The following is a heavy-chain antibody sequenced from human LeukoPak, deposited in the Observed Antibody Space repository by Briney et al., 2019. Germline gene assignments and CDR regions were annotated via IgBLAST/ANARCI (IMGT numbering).Heavy chain of an antibody. CDR1: GGTFSSYA. CDR2: IIPILGIA. J-gene: IGHJ3*02. V-gene: IGHV1-69*04. Sequence: SVKVSCKASGGTFSSYAISWVRQAPGQGLEWMGGIIPILGIANYAQKFQGRVTITADKSTSTAYMELSSLRSEDTAVYYCARRGYYYDSSGYYLDAFDIWGQGTMVTVSS. D-gene: IGHD3-22*01. CDR3: ARRGYYYDSSGYYLDAFDI.